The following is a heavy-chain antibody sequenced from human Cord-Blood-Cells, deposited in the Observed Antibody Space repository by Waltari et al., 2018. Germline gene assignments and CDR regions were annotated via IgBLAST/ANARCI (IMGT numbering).Heavy chain of an antibody. D-gene: IGHD1-26*01. J-gene: IGHJ5*02. CDR2: IIPSFGTA. CDR3: ARDGGSYYGWFDP. V-gene: IGHV1-69*01. CDR1: GGTFSRYA. Sequence: HVQLVQSGAEVKKPGSSLKVSCKASGGTFSRYAISWVRQAPGQGLEWMGGIIPSFGTANYAQKFQGRVTITADGSTSTAYMELSSLRSEDTAVYYCARDGGSYYGWFDPWGQGTLVTVSS.